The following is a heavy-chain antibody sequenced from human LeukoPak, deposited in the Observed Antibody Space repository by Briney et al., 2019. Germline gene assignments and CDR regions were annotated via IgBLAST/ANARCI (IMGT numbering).Heavy chain of an antibody. J-gene: IGHJ4*02. CDR1: GFTFSGYA. V-gene: IGHV3-23*01. Sequence: PGGSLRLSCAASGFTFSGYAMGWVRQAPGKGPEWVSAISASGGTTHYADSVKGRFPLSRDNSGNTLHLQLHSLRAEDTAIYYCAKGWLAPGPTYDYWGQGTLVTVSS. D-gene: IGHD5-12*01. CDR2: ISASGGTT. CDR3: AKGWLAPGPTYDY.